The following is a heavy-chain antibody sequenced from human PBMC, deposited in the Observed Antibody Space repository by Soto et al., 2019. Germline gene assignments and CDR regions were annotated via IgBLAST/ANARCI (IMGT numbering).Heavy chain of an antibody. Sequence: GGSLRLSCAASGFTFSSYAMHWVRQAPGKGLEWVAVISYDGSNKYYADSVKGRFTISRDNSKNTLYLQMNSLRAEDTAVYYCARSLVRGVIIATFDYWGQGTLVTVSS. J-gene: IGHJ4*02. CDR1: GFTFSSYA. CDR3: ARSLVRGVIIATFDY. V-gene: IGHV3-30-3*01. CDR2: ISYDGSNK. D-gene: IGHD3-10*01.